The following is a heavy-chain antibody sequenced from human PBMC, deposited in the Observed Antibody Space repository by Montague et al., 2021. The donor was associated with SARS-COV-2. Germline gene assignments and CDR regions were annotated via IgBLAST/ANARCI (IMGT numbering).Heavy chain of an antibody. V-gene: IGHV3-11*01. CDR1: GFTFSDYC. J-gene: IGHJ6*02. CDR3: ATNQHYYYYYGMDV. Sequence: SLRLSCAASGFTFSDYCMSWIRQAPGKGLEWVSYISSSGSTIYYADSVKGRFTISRDNAKNSLYLQMNSLRAEDTAVYYCATNQHYYYYYGMDVWGQGTTVTVSS. CDR2: ISSSGSTI. D-gene: IGHD1-14*01.